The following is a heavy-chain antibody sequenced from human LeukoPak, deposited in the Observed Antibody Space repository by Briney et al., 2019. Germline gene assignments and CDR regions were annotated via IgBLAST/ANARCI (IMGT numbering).Heavy chain of an antibody. D-gene: IGHD6-6*01. V-gene: IGHV4-59*01. Sequence: SETLSLTCTVSGGSISSYYWSWIRQPPGKGLEWIGYIYYSGSTNYNPSLKSRVTISVDTSKNQFSLKLSSVTAADTAVYYCARGGRIAALNWFDPWGQGTLVTVSS. CDR3: ARGGRIAALNWFDP. CDR1: GGSISSYY. CDR2: IYYSGST. J-gene: IGHJ5*02.